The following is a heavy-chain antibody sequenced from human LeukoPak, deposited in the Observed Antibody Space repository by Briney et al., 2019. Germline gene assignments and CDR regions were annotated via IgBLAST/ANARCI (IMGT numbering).Heavy chain of an antibody. CDR2: INHNGSTNT. CDR1: GGSFSGYF. J-gene: IGHJ6*02. CDR3: ARGFQYSSSSRGMDV. V-gene: IGHV4-34*01. Sequence: PSETLSLTCAVYGGSFSGYFCSWIRQLPGKGLEWIGEINHNGSTNTNYNPSLKSRVTISVDTSKKQFSLKLSSVTAADTAVYYCARGFQYSSSSRGMDVWGQGTTVTVSS. D-gene: IGHD6-13*01.